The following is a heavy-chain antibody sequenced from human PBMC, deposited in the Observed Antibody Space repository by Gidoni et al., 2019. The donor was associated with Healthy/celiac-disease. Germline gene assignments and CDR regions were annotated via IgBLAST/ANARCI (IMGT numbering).Heavy chain of an antibody. Sequence: EVQLVQSGAAVKKPGESLRISWKGSGYSFTSYWISWVRQMPGKGLEWMGRIDPSDSYTNYSPSFQGHVTISADKSISTAYLQWSSLKASDTAMYYCARHGWDIVGASFTQLWGQGTLVTVSS. CDR3: ARHGWDIVGASFTQL. CDR2: IDPSDSYT. V-gene: IGHV5-10-1*03. D-gene: IGHD1-26*01. J-gene: IGHJ4*02. CDR1: GYSFTSYW.